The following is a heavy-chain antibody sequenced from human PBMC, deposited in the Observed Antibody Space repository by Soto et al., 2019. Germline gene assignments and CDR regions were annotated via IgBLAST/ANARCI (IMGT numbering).Heavy chain of an antibody. Sequence: QVQLQESGPGLVKPPGTLSLTCAVSGDSISSSSWWSWVRLPPGKGLEWIGEIYHSGTTNYNPSLKSRVTISVDKSKNQFSLKLSSVTAADTAVYYCTRRGDGSGSPDYWGQGTLVTVSS. D-gene: IGHD3-10*01. V-gene: IGHV4-4*03. CDR2: IYHSGTT. CDR3: TRRGDGSGSPDY. CDR1: GDSISSSSW. J-gene: IGHJ4*02.